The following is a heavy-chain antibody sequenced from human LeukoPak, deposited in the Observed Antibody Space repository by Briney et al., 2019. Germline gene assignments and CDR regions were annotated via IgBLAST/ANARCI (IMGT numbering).Heavy chain of an antibody. J-gene: IGHJ4*02. Sequence: GGSLRLSCAASGFTFSNYWMSWVRQAPGKGLEWVANIKQDGSEKYYVDSVKGRFTISKDNAKNSLYLQMNSLRAEDTAVYYCARPAGWGSLDYSGQETLVSVSP. D-gene: IGHD7-27*01. V-gene: IGHV3-7*01. CDR3: ARPAGWGSLDY. CDR1: GFTFSNYW. CDR2: IKQDGSEK.